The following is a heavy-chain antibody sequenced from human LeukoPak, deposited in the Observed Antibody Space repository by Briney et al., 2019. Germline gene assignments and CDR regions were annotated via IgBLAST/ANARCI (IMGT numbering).Heavy chain of an antibody. V-gene: IGHV4-34*01. Sequence: SETLSLTCAVYGGSFSGYYWSWIRQPPGKGLEWIGEINHSGSTNYNPSLKSRVTISVDTSKNQFSLKLSSVTAADTAVYYCAAPAARTGRGFQHWGQGTLVTVSS. J-gene: IGHJ1*01. CDR3: AAPAARTGRGFQH. CDR2: INHSGST. CDR1: GGSFSGYY. D-gene: IGHD6-13*01.